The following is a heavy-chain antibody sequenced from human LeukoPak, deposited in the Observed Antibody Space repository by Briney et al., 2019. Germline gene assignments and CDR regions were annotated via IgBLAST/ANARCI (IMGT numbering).Heavy chain of an antibody. J-gene: IGHJ6*03. CDR2: INPNSGGT. D-gene: IGHD6-6*01. CDR3: AREYSSSSHVPYYYYYMDV. Sequence: ASVKVSCKASGYTFTGYYMHWVRQAPGQGLEWMGWINPNSGGTNYAQKFQGRVTMTRDTSISTAYMELSRLRSDDTAVYYCAREYSSSSHVPYYYYYMDVWGKGTTVTVSS. V-gene: IGHV1-2*02. CDR1: GYTFTGYY.